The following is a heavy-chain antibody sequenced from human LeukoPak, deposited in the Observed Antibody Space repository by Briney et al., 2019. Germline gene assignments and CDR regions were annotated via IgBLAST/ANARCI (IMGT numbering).Heavy chain of an antibody. Sequence: PSESLSLTCAVYGESFRAYYWTWLRQPPGKGLEWIGEISHSGSTTYNPSLKSRVTISVDTSKNQISLKLSAVTAADTAVYYCARTESGSYYTIDYWGQGTLVTVSS. J-gene: IGHJ4*02. V-gene: IGHV4-34*01. CDR2: ISHSGST. CDR1: GESFRAYY. D-gene: IGHD3-10*01. CDR3: ARTESGSYYTIDY.